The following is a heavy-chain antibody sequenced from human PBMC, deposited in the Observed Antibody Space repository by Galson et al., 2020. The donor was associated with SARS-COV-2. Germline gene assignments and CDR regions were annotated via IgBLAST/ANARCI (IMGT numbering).Heavy chain of an antibody. CDR2: TNSGGDT. V-gene: IGHV3-53*01. Sequence: GESLKISCAASGFTVSTNYMSWVRQAPGKGLEWVSVTNSGGDTDYADSVKGRFAISRDNSKNTLYLQMNSLRAEDTAVYYCVRDQNFWGQGTLVTVSS. CDR3: VRDQNF. CDR1: GFTVSTNY. J-gene: IGHJ4*02.